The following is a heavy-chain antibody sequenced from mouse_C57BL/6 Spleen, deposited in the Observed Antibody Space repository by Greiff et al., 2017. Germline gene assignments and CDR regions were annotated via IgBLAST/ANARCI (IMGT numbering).Heavy chain of an antibody. V-gene: IGHV2-5*01. CDR3: ARPYDGYLAWFAY. CDR1: GFSLTSYG. Sequence: QVQLQQSGPGLVQPSQSLSITCTVSGFSLTSYGVHWVRQSPGKGLEWLGVIWRGGSTDYNAAFMSRLSITKDNSKSQVFFKMNRLQADDTAIYYCARPYDGYLAWFAYWGQGTLVTVSA. J-gene: IGHJ3*01. D-gene: IGHD2-3*01. CDR2: IWRGGST.